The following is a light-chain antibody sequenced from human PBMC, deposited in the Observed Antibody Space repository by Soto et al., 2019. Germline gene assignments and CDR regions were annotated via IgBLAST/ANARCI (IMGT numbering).Light chain of an antibody. CDR2: GNS. CDR1: SSNIGAGYD. V-gene: IGLV1-40*01. J-gene: IGLJ1*01. Sequence: QSVLTQPPSVSGAPGQRVTISCTGSSSNIGAGYDVHWYQQLPGTAPKLLIYGNSKRPSGVPDRFSGSKSGTSASLAITGLQAEDEADYYCQSYDSSLSGYVFGTGTKVPVL. CDR3: QSYDSSLSGYV.